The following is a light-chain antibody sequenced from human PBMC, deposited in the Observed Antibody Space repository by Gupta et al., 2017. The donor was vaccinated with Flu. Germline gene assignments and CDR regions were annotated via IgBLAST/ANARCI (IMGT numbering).Light chain of an antibody. CDR1: NIGNKN. CDR2: RDS. CDR3: RVWDSYTAVI. V-gene: IGLV3-9*01. Sequence: RRNNIGNKNVHWYQQKPGQAPVLVIYRDSNRPSGIPERFSGSNSGNTATLTISGAQAGDEADYYCRVWDSYTAVIFGGGTMVTVL. J-gene: IGLJ2*01.